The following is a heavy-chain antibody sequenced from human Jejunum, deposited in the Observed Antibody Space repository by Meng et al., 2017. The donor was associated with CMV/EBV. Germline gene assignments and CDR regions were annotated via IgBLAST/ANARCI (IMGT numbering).Heavy chain of an antibody. V-gene: IGHV1-69*13. Sequence: VRLGQSGDEVKKPGSSVKVACKTSGGSFSTHTFSWVRQAPGQGLEWMGGLIAVFDKTKAAPRFQDRVTFTADESTSTAYMELSSLTFDDTAVYFCARGRRNEPLFDYWGQGTLVTVSS. CDR2: LIAVFDKT. J-gene: IGHJ4*02. CDR3: ARGRRNEPLFDY. D-gene: IGHD1-14*01. CDR1: GGSFSTHT.